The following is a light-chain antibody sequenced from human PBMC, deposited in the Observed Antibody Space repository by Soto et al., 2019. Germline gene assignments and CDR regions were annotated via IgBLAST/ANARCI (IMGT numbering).Light chain of an antibody. CDR2: EVS. V-gene: IGLV2-14*01. J-gene: IGLJ2*01. Sequence: QSALTQPASVSGSPGQSITLSCTGTSSDVGAYNYVSWYQQHPGKAPKLMIFEVSDRPSGVSNRFSGSKSGNTASLTISGLQAEDEADYYGSGYTSSNPLVFGGGTKLTVL. CDR1: SSDVGAYNY. CDR3: SGYTSSNPLV.